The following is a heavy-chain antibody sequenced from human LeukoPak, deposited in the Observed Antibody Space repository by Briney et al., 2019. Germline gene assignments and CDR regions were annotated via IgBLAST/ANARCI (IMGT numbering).Heavy chain of an antibody. CDR1: GGSISSGSYY. Sequence: SETLSLTCTVSGGSISSGSYYWSWIRQPAGKGLEWIGRIYTSGSTNYNPSLKSRVTISVDTSKNQFSLKLSSVTAADTAVYYCARTSYGRDDAFDIWGQGTMVTASS. V-gene: IGHV4-61*02. J-gene: IGHJ3*02. CDR3: ARTSYGRDDAFDI. CDR2: IYTSGST. D-gene: IGHD4-17*01.